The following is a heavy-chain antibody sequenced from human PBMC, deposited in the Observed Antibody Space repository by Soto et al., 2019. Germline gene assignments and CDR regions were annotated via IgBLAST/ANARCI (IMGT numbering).Heavy chain of an antibody. CDR1: GFTFSSYA. CDR2: ISGSGGST. Sequence: PGGSLRLSCAASGFTFSSYAMSWVRQAPGKGLEWVSAISGSGGSTYYADSVKGRFTISRDNSKNTLYLQMNSLRAEDTAVYYCAKAPGGYSYGSGYYYGMDVWGQGTTVTVSS. V-gene: IGHV3-23*01. J-gene: IGHJ6*02. D-gene: IGHD5-18*01. CDR3: AKAPGGYSYGSGYYYGMDV.